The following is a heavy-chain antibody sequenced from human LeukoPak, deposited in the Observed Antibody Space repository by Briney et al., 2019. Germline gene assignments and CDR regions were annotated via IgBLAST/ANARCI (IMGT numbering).Heavy chain of an antibody. Sequence: GESLKISCKGSGYVFTSYWIGRVRQMPGKGLEWMGIIYPGDSDTRYSPSFQGQVTIPADKSISTAYLQWSSLKASDTDMYYCASAYYYGSGSYDFDYWGQGTLVTVSS. J-gene: IGHJ4*02. D-gene: IGHD3-10*01. CDR1: GYVFTSYW. V-gene: IGHV5-51*01. CDR3: ASAYYYGSGSYDFDY. CDR2: IYPGDSDT.